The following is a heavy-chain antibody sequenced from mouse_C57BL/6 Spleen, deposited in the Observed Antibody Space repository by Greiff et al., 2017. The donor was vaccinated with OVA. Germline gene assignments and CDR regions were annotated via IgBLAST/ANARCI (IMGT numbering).Heavy chain of an antibody. D-gene: IGHD3-2*02. CDR3: ARGGKGSSGFDY. CDR2: IYPGSGST. Sequence: QVQLQQPGAELVKPGASVKMSCKASGYTFTSYWITWVKQRPGQGLEWIGDIYPGSGSTNYNEKFKSKATLTVDTSSSTAYMQLSSLTSEDSAVYYCARGGKGSSGFDYWGQGTTLTVSS. J-gene: IGHJ2*01. CDR1: GYTFTSYW. V-gene: IGHV1-55*01.